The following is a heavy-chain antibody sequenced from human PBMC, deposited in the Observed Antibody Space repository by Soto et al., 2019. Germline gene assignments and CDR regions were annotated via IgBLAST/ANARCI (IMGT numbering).Heavy chain of an antibody. CDR2: ISGSAATT. D-gene: IGHD2-15*01. Sequence: EVQLLESGGGLVQPGGSLRLSCAASGFTFSSYAMSWVRQAPGKGVEWVSAISGSAATTFYADSVKGRFTVSRDNSKNTLYLQMNSLRAEDTAVYYCARGPRYCSGYSCDYYMDVWGKGTTVTVSS. CDR3: ARGPRYCSGYSCDYYMDV. V-gene: IGHV3-23*01. J-gene: IGHJ6*03. CDR1: GFTFSSYA.